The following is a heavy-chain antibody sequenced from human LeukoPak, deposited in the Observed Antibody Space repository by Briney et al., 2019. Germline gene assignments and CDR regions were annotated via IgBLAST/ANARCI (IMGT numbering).Heavy chain of an antibody. CDR1: GFTFDDYA. Sequence: GGSLKLSCAASGFTFDDYAMHWVRQAPGKGLEWVSGISWNSGSIGYADSVKGRFTISRVNAKNSLYLQMNSLRAEDTAVYYCARDREWLRSFDYWGQGTLVTVSS. CDR3: ARDREWLRSFDY. CDR2: ISWNSGSI. J-gene: IGHJ4*02. V-gene: IGHV3-9*01. D-gene: IGHD5-12*01.